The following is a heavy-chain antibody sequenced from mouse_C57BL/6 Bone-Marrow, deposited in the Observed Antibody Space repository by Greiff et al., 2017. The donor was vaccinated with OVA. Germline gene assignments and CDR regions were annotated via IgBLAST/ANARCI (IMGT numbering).Heavy chain of an antibody. CDR3: ARRGHYYGSSYYAMDY. CDR1: GFTFSSYG. CDR2: ISSGGSYT. Sequence: EVMLVESGEGLVKPGGSLKLSCAASGFTFSSYGMSWVRQTPDKRLEWVATISSGGSYTYYPDSVKGRFTISRDNAKNTLYLQMSSLKSEDTAMYYCARRGHYYGSSYYAMDYWGQGTSVTVSS. J-gene: IGHJ4*01. D-gene: IGHD1-1*01. V-gene: IGHV5-6*03.